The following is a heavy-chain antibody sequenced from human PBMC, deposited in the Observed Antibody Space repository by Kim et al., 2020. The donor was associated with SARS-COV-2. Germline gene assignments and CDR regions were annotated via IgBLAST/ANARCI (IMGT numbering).Heavy chain of an antibody. CDR1: GGSISSYY. V-gene: IGHV4-59*01. Sequence: SKTLSLTCTVSGGSISSYYWSWIRQPPGKGLECIGYMYYSGSTNYNPSLKSRVTISVDTSKNQFSLKLSSVTAADTAVYYCARVGCSSTSCPDAVDVWGKGTTVTVSS. CDR3: ARVGCSSTSCPDAVDV. J-gene: IGHJ6*04. D-gene: IGHD2-2*01. CDR2: MYYSGST.